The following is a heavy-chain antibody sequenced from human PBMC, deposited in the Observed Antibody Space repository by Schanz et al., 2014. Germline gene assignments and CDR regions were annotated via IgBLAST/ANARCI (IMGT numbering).Heavy chain of an antibody. CDR3: AKGRMTATNFFDS. J-gene: IGHJ4*02. D-gene: IGHD1-7*01. CDR1: GFTFSNYW. CDR2: IKQDGSEK. V-gene: IGHV3-7*01. Sequence: EMQVVESGGGSVQPGGSLRVSCAASGFTFSNYWMSWVRQAPGKGLEWVANIKQDGSEKFYVDSVKGRFTISRDNAKNALYLKMNSLRAEDTAVYYCAKGRMTATNFFDSWGQGTLVTVSS.